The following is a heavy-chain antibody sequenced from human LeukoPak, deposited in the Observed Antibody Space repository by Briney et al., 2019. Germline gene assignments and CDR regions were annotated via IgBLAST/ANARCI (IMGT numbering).Heavy chain of an antibody. CDR3: ARGIAARRPYYYYMDV. V-gene: IGHV3-48*01. Sequence: QSGGSLRLSCAASGFTFSSYEMNWVRQAPGKGLEWVSYISSSSSTIYYADSVKGRFTISRDNAKNSLYLQMNSLRAEDTAVYYCARGIAARRPYYYYMDVWGKGTTVTVSS. D-gene: IGHD6-6*01. J-gene: IGHJ6*03. CDR1: GFTFSSYE. CDR2: ISSSSSTI.